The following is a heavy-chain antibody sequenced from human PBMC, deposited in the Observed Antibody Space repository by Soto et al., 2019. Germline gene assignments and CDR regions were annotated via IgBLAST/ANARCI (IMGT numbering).Heavy chain of an antibody. CDR2: IYWDDDK. J-gene: IGHJ5*02. Sequence: QINLKGSGPTLLKPTQTLTLTCTFSGFSLSTSGVGVGWIRQPPGKALEWLALIYWDDDKRYSPSLKSRLTITKDTSKNHVVLTMTNMDPVDTATYYCAHTYQSFNWFDPWGQGTLVTVSS. CDR1: GFSLSTSGVG. V-gene: IGHV2-5*02. D-gene: IGHD3-16*02. CDR3: AHTYQSFNWFDP.